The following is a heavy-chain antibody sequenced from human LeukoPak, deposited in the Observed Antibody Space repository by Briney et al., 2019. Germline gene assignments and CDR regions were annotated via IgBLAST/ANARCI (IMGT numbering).Heavy chain of an antibody. D-gene: IGHD3-3*01. CDR3: AKYTSGWFGA. CDR2: ISWNGDSV. Sequence: SLRLSCTASGFTFSRYAMIWVRQARGKGLEWVSGISWNGDSVGYADSVKGRFTISRDNAKNSLYLQMNNLRAEDTALYYCAKYTSGWFGAWGQGALVTVSS. V-gene: IGHV3-9*01. CDR1: GFTFSRYA. J-gene: IGHJ5*02.